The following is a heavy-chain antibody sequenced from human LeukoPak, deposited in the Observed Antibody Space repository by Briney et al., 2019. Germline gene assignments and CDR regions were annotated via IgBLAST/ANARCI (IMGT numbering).Heavy chain of an antibody. V-gene: IGHV4-4*07. CDR3: ARGNSSSSTRYFDY. CDR2: IYTTGNT. Sequence: SETLSLTCTVSGGPISSHYWTWIRQPAGEGLEWIGRIYTTGNTDYNPSLKSRLTMSLDTSKNQFSLSLSSVTAADTAVYYCARGNSSSSTRYFDYWGQGTLVTVSS. D-gene: IGHD2-2*01. J-gene: IGHJ4*02. CDR1: GGPISSHY.